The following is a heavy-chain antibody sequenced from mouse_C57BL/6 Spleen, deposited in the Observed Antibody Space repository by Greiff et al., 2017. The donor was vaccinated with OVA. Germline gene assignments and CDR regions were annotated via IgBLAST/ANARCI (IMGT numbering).Heavy chain of an antibody. Sequence: VQLKESGGGLVKPGGSLKLSCAASGFTFSDYGMHWVRQAPEKGLEWVAYISSGSSTIYYADTVKGRFTISRDNAKNTLYLQRTNLRSEDTAMYYSASPYYYGSSPFAYWGQGTLVTVSA. J-gene: IGHJ3*01. CDR1: GFTFSDYG. V-gene: IGHV5-17*01. D-gene: IGHD1-1*01. CDR2: ISSGSSTI. CDR3: ASPYYYGSSPFAY.